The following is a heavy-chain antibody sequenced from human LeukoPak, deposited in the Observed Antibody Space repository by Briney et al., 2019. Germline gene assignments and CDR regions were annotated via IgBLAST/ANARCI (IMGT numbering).Heavy chain of an antibody. Sequence: PSETLSLTCTVSGGSISSYYWSWIRQPPGEALEYIGNIFYSGSTTYNPSLKSRVTISIDTSKNQFSLKLSSVTAADTALYYCARHRSGDYEVDYWGQGTLVTVSS. V-gene: IGHV4-59*08. CDR1: GGSISSYY. CDR2: IFYSGST. J-gene: IGHJ4*02. D-gene: IGHD2-21*02. CDR3: ARHRSGDYEVDY.